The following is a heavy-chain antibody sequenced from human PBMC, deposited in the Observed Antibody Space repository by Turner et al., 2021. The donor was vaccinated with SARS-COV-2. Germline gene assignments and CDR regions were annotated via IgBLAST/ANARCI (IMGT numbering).Heavy chain of an antibody. V-gene: IGHV3-53*01. CDR3: ARGHSSGWHQSGAFDI. CDR2: IDSGGRT. J-gene: IGHJ3*02. CDR1: GFTVSGNY. Sequence: EVQLMESGGGLIQPGGSMRLSCAASGFTVSGNYMSWVRQAPGKGLEWVSVIDSGGRTYYADSVKGRFTISRDNSKNTLYLQMNSLRAEDTAVYYCARGHSSGWHQSGAFDIWGQGTMVTVSS. D-gene: IGHD6-19*01.